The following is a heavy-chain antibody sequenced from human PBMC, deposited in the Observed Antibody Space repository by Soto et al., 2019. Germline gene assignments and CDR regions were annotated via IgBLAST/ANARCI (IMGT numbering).Heavy chain of an antibody. CDR1: GFTFSSYA. CDR3: ARTSQFYFDY. J-gene: IGHJ4*02. V-gene: IGHV3-64*01. Sequence: EVQLVESGGGLVQPGGSLRLYCAASGFTFSSYAMYWVRQAPGKGLEYVSAINSNGGSTYYANSVKGRFTISRDNSKNTLYLQMGSLSAEDMAVFYCARTSQFYFDYWGQGTLVTVSS. CDR2: INSNGGST.